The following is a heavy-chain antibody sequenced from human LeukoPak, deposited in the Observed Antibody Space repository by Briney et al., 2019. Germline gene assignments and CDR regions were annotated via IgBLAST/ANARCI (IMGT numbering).Heavy chain of an antibody. Sequence: GGSLRLSCAASGFTFSSYGMHWVRQAPGKGLEWVAFIRYDGSNKYYADSVKGRFTISRDNSKNTLYLQMNSLRAEDTAVYYCARDHHRRLYDSQARDTFDIWGQRTMVTVSS. D-gene: IGHD3-22*01. CDR2: IRYDGSNK. J-gene: IGHJ3*02. CDR1: GFTFSSYG. CDR3: ARDHHRRLYDSQARDTFDI. V-gene: IGHV3-30*02.